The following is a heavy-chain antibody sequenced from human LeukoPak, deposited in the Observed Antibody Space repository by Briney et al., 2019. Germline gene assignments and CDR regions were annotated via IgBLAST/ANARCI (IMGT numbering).Heavy chain of an antibody. D-gene: IGHD2-2*01. CDR3: ARVRYCSSTSCPGHYYMDV. CDR1: GGSISSSNW. CDR2: IYHSGST. Sequence: PSGTLSLTCAVSGGSISSSNWWSWVRQPPGKGLEWIGEIYHSGSTNYNPSLKSRVTISVDKSKNQFSLKLSSVTAADTAVYYCARVRYCSSTSCPGHYYMDVWGKGTTVTVSS. J-gene: IGHJ6*03. V-gene: IGHV4-4*02.